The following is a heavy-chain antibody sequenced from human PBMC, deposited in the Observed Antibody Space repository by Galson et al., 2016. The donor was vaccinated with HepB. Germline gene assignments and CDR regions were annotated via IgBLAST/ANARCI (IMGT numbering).Heavy chain of an antibody. CDR2: MSISGTT. D-gene: IGHD4-23*01. Sequence: ETLSLTCTVSGGSISNYYWSWIRQPAGDGLEWIGRMSISGTTKYNPSLKSRVTMSVDTSKSQFSLKVTSVTAADTAVYYCARSYGGYAFDIWGQGTMVTVSS. CDR1: GGSISNYY. J-gene: IGHJ3*02. V-gene: IGHV4-4*07. CDR3: ARSYGGYAFDI.